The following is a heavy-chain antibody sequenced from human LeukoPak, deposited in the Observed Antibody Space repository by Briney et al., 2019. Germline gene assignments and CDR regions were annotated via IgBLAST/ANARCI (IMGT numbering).Heavy chain of an antibody. D-gene: IGHD6-13*01. CDR1: GFTFSSYG. V-gene: IGHV3-30*02. J-gene: IGHJ4*02. Sequence: PGGSLRLSCAASGFTFSSYGMHWVRQAPGEGLEWVAFIRYEGSNEYYADSVKGRFTISRDNSKNTLYLEMNSLRAEDTAVYYCSPLVPFDYWGQGTLVTVSS. CDR2: IRYEGSNE. CDR3: SPLVPFDY.